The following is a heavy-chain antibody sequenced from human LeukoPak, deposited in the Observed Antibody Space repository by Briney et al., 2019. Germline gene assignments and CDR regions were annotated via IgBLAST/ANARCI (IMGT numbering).Heavy chain of an antibody. Sequence: GGSLRLSCAASGFTFSSYGMHWVRQAPGKGLEWVAVIWYDGSNKYYADSVKGRFTISRDYSKNTLYLQMNSLRAEDTAVYYCARDRNGYCSSTSCYDGVDYWGQGTLVTVSS. V-gene: IGHV3-33*01. CDR2: IWYDGSNK. CDR1: GFTFSSYG. CDR3: ARDRNGYCSSTSCYDGVDY. J-gene: IGHJ4*02. D-gene: IGHD2-2*03.